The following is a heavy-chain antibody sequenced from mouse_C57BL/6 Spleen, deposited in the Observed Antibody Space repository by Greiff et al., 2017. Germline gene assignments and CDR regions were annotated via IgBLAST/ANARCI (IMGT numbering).Heavy chain of an antibody. V-gene: IGHV1-9*01. CDR1: GYTFTGYW. Sequence: QVQLKQSGAELMKPGASVKLSCKATGYTFTGYWIEWVKQRPGHGLEWIGEILPGSGSTNYNEKFKGKATFTAYTSSNTADMQLSSLTTEDSAIYYCARSSGRDWFAYWGQGTLVTVSA. J-gene: IGHJ3*01. D-gene: IGHD3-1*01. CDR3: ARSSGRDWFAY. CDR2: ILPGSGST.